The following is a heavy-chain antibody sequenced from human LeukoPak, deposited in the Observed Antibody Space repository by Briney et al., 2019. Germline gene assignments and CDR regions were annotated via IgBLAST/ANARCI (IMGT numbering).Heavy chain of an antibody. CDR2: ISGSGSST. Sequence: GGSLRLSCAASGFTFNNYAMSWVRQAPGKGLEWVSGISGSGSSTYYADSVKGRFTISRDNSKNTLYLQMNSLRAEDTAVYYCAKIGIAVTGTEMDYWGQGTLVTVSS. D-gene: IGHD6-19*01. CDR3: AKIGIAVTGTEMDY. V-gene: IGHV3-23*01. CDR1: GFTFNNYA. J-gene: IGHJ4*02.